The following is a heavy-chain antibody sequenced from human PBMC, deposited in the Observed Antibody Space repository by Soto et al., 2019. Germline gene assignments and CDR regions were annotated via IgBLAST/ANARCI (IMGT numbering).Heavy chain of an antibody. D-gene: IGHD3-10*01. Sequence: ASVKVSFKASGYTFTSYAMHWVRQAPGQRLEWMGWINAGNGNTKYSQKFQGRVTITRDTSASTAYMELSSLRSEDTAVYYCARDLAEPPWRITMVRGVIGRNWFDPWGQGTLVTVSS. V-gene: IGHV1-3*01. J-gene: IGHJ5*02. CDR2: INAGNGNT. CDR3: ARDLAEPPWRITMVRGVIGRNWFDP. CDR1: GYTFTSYA.